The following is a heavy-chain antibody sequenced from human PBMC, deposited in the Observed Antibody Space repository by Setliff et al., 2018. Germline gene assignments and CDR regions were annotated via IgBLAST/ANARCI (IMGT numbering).Heavy chain of an antibody. CDR1: GGSINSGTYF. CDR2: IYYRGDT. J-gene: IGHJ4*02. Sequence: SETLSLTCTVSGGSINSGTYFWGWIRQPPGKGLEWIGGIYYRGDTYYNASLKGRLTISVDTAQNQFSLRLTSVTAADTAVYYCARTGTYRYFDYWGQGALVTVSS. V-gene: IGHV4-39*01. CDR3: ARTGTYRYFDY. D-gene: IGHD1-1*01.